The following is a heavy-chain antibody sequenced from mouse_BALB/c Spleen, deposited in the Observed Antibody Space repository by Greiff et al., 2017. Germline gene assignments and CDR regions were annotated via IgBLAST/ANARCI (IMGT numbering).Heavy chain of an antibody. V-gene: IGHV1S81*02. CDR3: ARDYGSSYWFAY. D-gene: IGHD1-1*01. CDR1: GYTFTSYW. CDR2: INPSNGRT. J-gene: IGHJ3*01. Sequence: QVQLQQSGAELVKPGASVKLSCKASGYTFTSYWMHWVKQRPGQGLEWIGEINPSNGRTNYNEKFKSKATLTVDKSSSTAYMQLSSLTSEDSAVYYCARDYGSSYWFAYWGQGTLVTVSA.